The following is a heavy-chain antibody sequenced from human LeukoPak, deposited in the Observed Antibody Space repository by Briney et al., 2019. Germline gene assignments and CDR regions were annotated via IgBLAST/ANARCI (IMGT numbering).Heavy chain of an antibody. CDR2: ISGSGGST. V-gene: IGHV3-23*01. D-gene: IGHD3-3*01. Sequence: GGSLRLSCAASGFTFSSYAMSWVRQAPGKGLEWVSAISGSGGSTYYADSVKGRFTISRDNSKNTLHLQMNSLRAEDTAVYYRAKGATYYDFWSGYFSYWGQGTLVTVSS. CDR3: AKGATYYDFWSGYFSY. CDR1: GFTFSSYA. J-gene: IGHJ4*02.